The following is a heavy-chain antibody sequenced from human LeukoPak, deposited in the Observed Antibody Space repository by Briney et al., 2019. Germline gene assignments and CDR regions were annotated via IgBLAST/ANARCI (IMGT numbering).Heavy chain of an antibody. D-gene: IGHD5-24*01. V-gene: IGHV4-4*07. CDR2: IHITQTT. CDR3: ARGAPDALAVEYNWLDP. Sequence: SETLSLTCTVPRGSISGYYWSWIRQSAGKGLEWIGRIHITQTTNYNPSLESRVTMSVDSSKNQFSLRLRSVTAADTAVYYCARGAPDALAVEYNWLDPWGQGTLVTVSS. CDR1: RGSISGYY. J-gene: IGHJ5*02.